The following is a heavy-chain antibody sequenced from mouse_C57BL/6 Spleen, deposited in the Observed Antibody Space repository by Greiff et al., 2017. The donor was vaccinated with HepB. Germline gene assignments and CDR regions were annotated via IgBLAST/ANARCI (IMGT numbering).Heavy chain of an antibody. V-gene: IGHV1-55*01. CDR2: IYPGSGST. Sequence: VQLQQPGAELVKPGASVKMSCKASGYTFTSYWITWVKQRPGQGLEWIGDIYPGSGSTNYNEKFKSKATMTVDTSSSTAYMQRSSLTSEDSAVYYCARRVYYGSLYYFDYWGQGTTLTVSS. J-gene: IGHJ2*01. D-gene: IGHD2-2*01. CDR1: GYTFTSYW. CDR3: ARRVYYGSLYYFDY.